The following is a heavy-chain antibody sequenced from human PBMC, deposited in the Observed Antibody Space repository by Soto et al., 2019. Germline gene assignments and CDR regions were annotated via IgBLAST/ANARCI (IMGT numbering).Heavy chain of an antibody. Sequence: WASVKVSYQASGYPFTDYDINWVRQAPGQGLEWMGWMNPNTGNTRYAQHFHGRLIMTRDTSISTAFMELSSLRSEDTAIYYCARGKLATLTDFWGQGTLVTVSS. CDR3: ARGKLATLTDF. D-gene: IGHD5-12*01. CDR2: MNPNTGNT. J-gene: IGHJ4*02. CDR1: GYPFTDYD. V-gene: IGHV1-8*01.